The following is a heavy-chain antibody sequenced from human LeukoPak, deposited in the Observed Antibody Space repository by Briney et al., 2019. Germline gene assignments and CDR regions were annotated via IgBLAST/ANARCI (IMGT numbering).Heavy chain of an antibody. J-gene: IGHJ4*02. CDR1: GYTFTGYY. CDR2: TNPNSGGT. CDR3: ARRSRYFDY. Sequence: ASVKVSCKASGYTFTGYYMHGVGQAPGQELEWMGWTNPNSGGTNYAQKVQGRVTMTRDTSISTAYMELSRLRSDDTAVYYCARRSRYFDYWGQGTLVTVSS. D-gene: IGHD1-14*01. V-gene: IGHV1-2*02.